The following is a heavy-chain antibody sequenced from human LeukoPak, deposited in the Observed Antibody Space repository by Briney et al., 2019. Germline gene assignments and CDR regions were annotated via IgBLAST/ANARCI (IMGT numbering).Heavy chain of an antibody. V-gene: IGHV4-59*01. J-gene: IGHJ4*02. Sequence: KASETLSLTCTVSGGSISSYYWSWIRQPPGKGLEWIGYIYYSGSTNYNPFLKSRVTISVDTSKNQFSLKLSSVTAADTAVYYCARELDFWSGYYFDYWGQGTLVTVSS. CDR1: GGSISSYY. CDR2: IYYSGST. D-gene: IGHD3-3*01. CDR3: ARELDFWSGYYFDY.